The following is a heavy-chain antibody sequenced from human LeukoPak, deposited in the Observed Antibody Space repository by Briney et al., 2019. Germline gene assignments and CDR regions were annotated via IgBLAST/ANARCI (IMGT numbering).Heavy chain of an antibody. J-gene: IGHJ4*02. Sequence: GGSLRLSCAASEFTFSNAWMTWVRQAPGKGLEWVANIQDDGVEKNYVESVKGRFIISRDNAKDSLFLQMSSLRDEDTALYYCARGYAAIPDWGQGTLVTVSS. CDR3: ARGYAAIPD. CDR1: EFTFSNAW. D-gene: IGHD2-15*01. V-gene: IGHV3-7*01. CDR2: IQDDGVEK.